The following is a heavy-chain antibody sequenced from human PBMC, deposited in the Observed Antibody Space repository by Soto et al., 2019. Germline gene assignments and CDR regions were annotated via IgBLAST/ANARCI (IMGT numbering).Heavy chain of an antibody. Sequence: EVQLVESGGGLVQPGGSLRLSCAASGFTFSSYWMSWVRQAPGKGLEWVANIKQDGSEKYYVDSVKGRFTISRDNAKNSLYLQMNSLRAEDTAVYYCAKIAATPTGTTPDKDYWGQGTLVTVSS. CDR1: GFTFSSYW. CDR2: IKQDGSEK. D-gene: IGHD2-15*01. J-gene: IGHJ4*02. V-gene: IGHV3-7*01. CDR3: AKIAATPTGTTPDKDY.